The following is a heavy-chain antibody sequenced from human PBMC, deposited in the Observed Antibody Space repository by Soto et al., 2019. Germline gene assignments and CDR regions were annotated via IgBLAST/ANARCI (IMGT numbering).Heavy chain of an antibody. Sequence: EVQLLESGGGLEQPGGSLRLSCAASGFTFDSFAMTWFRQAPGKGLEWVSAISASGGSTFYADSVKGRFTISRDSSKKTLYLRMNSLRAEATAVNYCARGAVMHDSWGQGTLVTVPS. J-gene: IGHJ4*02. CDR1: GFTFDSFA. D-gene: IGHD3-16*01. V-gene: IGHV3-23*01. CDR3: ARGAVMHDS. CDR2: ISASGGST.